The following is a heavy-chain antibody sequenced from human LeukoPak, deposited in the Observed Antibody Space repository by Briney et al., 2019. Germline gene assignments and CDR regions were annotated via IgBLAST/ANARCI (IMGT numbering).Heavy chain of an antibody. CDR2: IKQDGSEK. CDR1: GFTYSSYW. J-gene: IGHJ4*02. Sequence: PGGSLRLSCAASGFTYSSYWMSWVRQAPGKGLEWVANIKQDGSEKYYVDSVKGRFTISRDNAKNSLYLQMNSLGAEDTAVYYCARVREYVGFDYWGQGTLVTVSS. CDR3: ARVREYVGFDY. D-gene: IGHD3-16*01. V-gene: IGHV3-7*01.